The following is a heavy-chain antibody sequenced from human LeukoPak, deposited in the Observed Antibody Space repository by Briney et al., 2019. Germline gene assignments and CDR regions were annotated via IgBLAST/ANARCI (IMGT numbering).Heavy chain of an antibody. CDR2: ISSSSSYI. CDR3: ARVARAAAGTFPLDY. V-gene: IGHV3-21*01. CDR1: GFTFSSYS. Sequence: GGSLRLSCAASGFTFSSYSMNWVRQAPGKGLEWVSSISSSSSYIYYADSVKGRFTISRDNAKNSLYLQMNSLRAEDTAVYYCARVARAAAGTFPLDYWGQGTLVTVSS. D-gene: IGHD6-13*01. J-gene: IGHJ4*02.